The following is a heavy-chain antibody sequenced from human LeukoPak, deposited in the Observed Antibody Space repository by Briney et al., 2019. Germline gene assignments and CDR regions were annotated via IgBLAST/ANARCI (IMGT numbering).Heavy chain of an antibody. Sequence: ASVKVSCKVSGYTLTELSMHWVRQAPGKGLEWMGGFDPEDGETIYAQKFQGRVTMTEDTSTDTAYMELSSLRSEDTAVYYCATISTYYYGSGSYYNRYWFDPWGQGTLVTVSS. CDR3: ATISTYYYGSGSYYNRYWFDP. V-gene: IGHV1-24*01. D-gene: IGHD3-10*01. CDR1: GYTLTELS. CDR2: FDPEDGET. J-gene: IGHJ5*02.